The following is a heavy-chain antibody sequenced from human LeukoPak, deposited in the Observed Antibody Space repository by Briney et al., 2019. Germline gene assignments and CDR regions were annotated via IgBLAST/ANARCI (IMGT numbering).Heavy chain of an antibody. CDR2: INSDGSTT. V-gene: IGHV3-74*01. CDR1: GFTFSNYW. D-gene: IGHD6-13*01. CDR3: ARGSNSNPGDY. Sequence: PGGSLRLSCAASGFTFSNYWMHWVRQAPGKGLVWVSRINSDGSTTRYADSVKGRFTISRDNTKNTLYLQMNILRVEDTAVYYCARGSNSNPGDYWGQGTLVTVSS. J-gene: IGHJ4*02.